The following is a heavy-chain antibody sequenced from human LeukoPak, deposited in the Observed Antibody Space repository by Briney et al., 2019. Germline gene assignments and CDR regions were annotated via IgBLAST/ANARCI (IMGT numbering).Heavy chain of an antibody. CDR3: ARGSRDTNGAFDI. CDR1: GGSISSGGYY. CDR2: IYYSGST. J-gene: IGHJ3*02. D-gene: IGHD1-26*01. Sequence: PSQTLSLTCTVSGGSISSGGYYWSWIRQHPGKGLEWIGYIYYSGSTYYNPSLKSRVTISVDTSKNQFSLKLSSVTAADTVVYYCARGSRDTNGAFDIWGQGTMVTVSS. V-gene: IGHV4-31*03.